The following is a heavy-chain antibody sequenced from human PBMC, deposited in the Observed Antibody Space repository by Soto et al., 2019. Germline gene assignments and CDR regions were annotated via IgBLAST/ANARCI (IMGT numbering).Heavy chain of an antibody. V-gene: IGHV1-18*04. CDR3: ARGIAAAGTGWFDP. CDR2: ISAYNGNT. Sequence: GASVKVSCKASGCTFTSYGISWVRQAPGQGLEWMGWISAYNGNTNYAQKLQGRVTMTTDTSTSTAYMELRSLRSDDTAVYYCARGIAAAGTGWFDPWGQGTLVTVSS. J-gene: IGHJ5*02. D-gene: IGHD6-13*01. CDR1: GCTFTSYG.